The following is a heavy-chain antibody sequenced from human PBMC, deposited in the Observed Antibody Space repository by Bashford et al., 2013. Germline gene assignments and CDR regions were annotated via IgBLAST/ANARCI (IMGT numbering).Heavy chain of an antibody. CDR2: ISAYNGNT. J-gene: IGHJ6*03. V-gene: IGHV1-18*01. Sequence: ASVKVSCKASGYTFTSYGISWVRQAPGQGLEWMGWISAYNGNTNYAQKLQGRVTMTTDTSTSTAYMELRSLRSDDTAVYYCARVLAARHHYYYYMDVWGKGTTVTVSS. D-gene: IGHD6-6*01. CDR3: ARVLAARHHYYYYMDV. CDR1: GYTFTSYG.